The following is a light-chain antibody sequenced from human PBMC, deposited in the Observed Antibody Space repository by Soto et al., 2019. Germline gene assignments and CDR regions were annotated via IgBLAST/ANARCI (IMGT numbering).Light chain of an antibody. V-gene: IGKV3-11*01. CDR1: QSVSTY. CDR3: QQRSNWLVT. J-gene: IGKJ5*01. CDR2: DAS. Sequence: EIVLTQSPAPLSLSPGERATLSCRASQSVSTYLAWYQQKPGQAPRLLIYDASNMATGIPARFSGRGSETAFTLTISSLEPDDSAIYYCQQRSNWLVTFGQGTRLEIK.